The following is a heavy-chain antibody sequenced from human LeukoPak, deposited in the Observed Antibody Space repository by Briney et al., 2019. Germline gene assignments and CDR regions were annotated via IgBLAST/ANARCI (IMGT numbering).Heavy chain of an antibody. CDR3: AKVKIVGADYYYYGIDV. CDR1: GFTFSNFA. Sequence: PGGSLRLSCAASGFTFSNFAMSWVRQAPGRGLEWVSGISGSGGSTYYADSVKGRFTISRDDSKNTLNLQMNSLRAEDTAVYHCAKVKIVGADYYYYGIDVWGQGTTVTVSS. CDR2: ISGSGGST. J-gene: IGHJ6*02. V-gene: IGHV3-23*01. D-gene: IGHD1-26*01.